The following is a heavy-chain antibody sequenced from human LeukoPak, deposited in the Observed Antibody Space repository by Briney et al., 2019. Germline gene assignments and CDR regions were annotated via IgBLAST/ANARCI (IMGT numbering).Heavy chain of an antibody. V-gene: IGHV3-30*18. D-gene: IGHD6-19*01. CDR2: ISYDGSNK. J-gene: IGHJ6*02. Sequence: PGGSLRLSCPASGFTFSSYGMHWVRQAPGKGLEWVAVISYDGSNKYYADSVKGRFTISRDNSKNTLYLQMNSLRAEDTAVYYCAKPNPSIAVAVLYGMDVWGQGTTVTVSS. CDR1: GFTFSSYG. CDR3: AKPNPSIAVAVLYGMDV.